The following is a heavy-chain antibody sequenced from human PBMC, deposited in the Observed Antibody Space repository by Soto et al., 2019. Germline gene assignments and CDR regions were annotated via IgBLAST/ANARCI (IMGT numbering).Heavy chain of an antibody. J-gene: IGHJ4*02. CDR2: SYNSGNT. D-gene: IGHD6-19*01. CDR1: GDSISNYY. CDR3: ASTKQWLAFDY. V-gene: IGHV4-59*01. Sequence: PSETLSLTCTVSGDSISNYYWTWIRQPPGKGLEWIGCSYNSGNTNYNPSLKSRVTISVDTSNNQFSLRVNSVAAADTAVYYCASTKQWLAFDYWGQGALVTVSS.